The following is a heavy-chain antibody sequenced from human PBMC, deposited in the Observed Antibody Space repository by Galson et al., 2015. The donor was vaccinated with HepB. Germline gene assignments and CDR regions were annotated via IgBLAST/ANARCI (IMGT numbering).Heavy chain of an antibody. J-gene: IGHJ4*02. CDR1: GDSVSSTSAA. Sequence: CAISGDSVSSTSAAWSWIRQSPSRGLEWLGRTYYRSKWYNDYAVSVKSRITINPDTSKNQFSLQLDSVTPEDTAVYYCARNTEQWLVGYYFDYWGQGTLVTVSS. CDR2: TYYRSKWYN. CDR3: ARNTEQWLVGYYFDY. D-gene: IGHD6-19*01. V-gene: IGHV6-1*01.